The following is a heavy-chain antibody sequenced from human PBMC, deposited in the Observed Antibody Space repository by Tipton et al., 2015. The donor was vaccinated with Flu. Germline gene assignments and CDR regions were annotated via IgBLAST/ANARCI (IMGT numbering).Heavy chain of an antibody. J-gene: IGHJ4*02. V-gene: IGHV4-34*01. CDR1: GGSFSGYY. CDR3: ATLTTPDTAMGIDY. D-gene: IGHD5-18*01. Sequence: TLSLTCAVYGGSFSGYYWSWIRQPPGKGLEWIGEINHSGSTNYNPSLKSRVTISVDTSKNQFSLKLSSVTAADTAVYYCATLTTPDTAMGIDYWGQGTPVTVSS. CDR2: INHSGST.